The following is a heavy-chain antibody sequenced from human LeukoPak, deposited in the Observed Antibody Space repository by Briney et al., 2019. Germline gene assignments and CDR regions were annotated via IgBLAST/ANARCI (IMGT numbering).Heavy chain of an antibody. J-gene: IGHJ3*02. V-gene: IGHV3-30-3*01. CDR1: GFTFSSYA. Sequence: GGSLRLSCAASGFTFSSYAMHWVRQAPGKGLEWVAVISYDGSNKYYADSVKGRFTISRDNSKNTLYLQMNSLRAEDTAVYYCATVHKLWQLGYSSGHDSFDIWGQGTMVTVSS. CDR2: ISYDGSNK. CDR3: ATVHKLWQLGYSSGHDSFDI. D-gene: IGHD6-25*01.